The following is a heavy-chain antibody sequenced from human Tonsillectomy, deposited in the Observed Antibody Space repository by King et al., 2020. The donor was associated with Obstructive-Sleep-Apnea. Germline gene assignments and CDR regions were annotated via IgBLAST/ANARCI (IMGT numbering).Heavy chain of an antibody. CDR3: ARHRNTGYSSGWGQDGWFDP. Sequence: QLVQSGSEVKKPGESLKISCKGSGYSFTSYWIGWVRQMPGKGLEWMGIIYPGDSDTRYSPSFQGKFTISADKSIRTAYLQWSSLKASDTAMYYCARHRNTGYSSGWGQDGWFDPWGQGTLVTVSS. J-gene: IGHJ5*02. CDR1: GYSFTSYW. D-gene: IGHD6-19*01. CDR2: IYPGDSDT. V-gene: IGHV5-51*01.